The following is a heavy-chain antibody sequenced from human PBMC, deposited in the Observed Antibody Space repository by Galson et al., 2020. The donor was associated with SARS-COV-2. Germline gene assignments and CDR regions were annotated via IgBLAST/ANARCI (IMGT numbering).Heavy chain of an antibody. CDR1: GYTLTELS. J-gene: IGHJ6*02. Sequence: ASVTVSCKVSGYTLTELSIHWVRQAPGKGLEWMGGFDPEDGETLYAQKFQGRVTMTEDTPTDTAYMELSSLRSEDTAVYYCATAPSIRGVISSCDYCCGMDVWGQGTAVNVAS. CDR3: ATAPSIRGVISSCDYCCGMDV. D-gene: IGHD3-10*01. V-gene: IGHV1-24*01. CDR2: FDPEDGET.